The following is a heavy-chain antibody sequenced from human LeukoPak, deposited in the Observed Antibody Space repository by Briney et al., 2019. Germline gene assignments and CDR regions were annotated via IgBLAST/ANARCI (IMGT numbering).Heavy chain of an antibody. V-gene: IGHV3-48*02. Sequence: GGSLRLSCAASGFTFSRYSMNWVRQAPGKGLEWVSYISRSGSTIYYADSVKSRFTISRDNAKNSLYLQMNSLRDEDAAVYYCASLGGGDWGFRAFDIWGQGTMVTVSS. D-gene: IGHD2-21*02. CDR1: GFTFSRYS. J-gene: IGHJ3*02. CDR2: ISRSGSTI. CDR3: ASLGGGDWGFRAFDI.